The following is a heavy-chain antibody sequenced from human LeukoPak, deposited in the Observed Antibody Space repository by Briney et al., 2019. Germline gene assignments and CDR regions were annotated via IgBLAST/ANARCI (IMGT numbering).Heavy chain of an antibody. CDR3: ARGDSSGYVCDY. CDR2: ISSSSSYI. D-gene: IGHD3-22*01. V-gene: IGHV3-21*06. CDR1: GFTLSSYS. Sequence: GGSLRLSCAASGFTLSSYSMNWVRQAPGKGLEWVSSISSSSSYIYYADSVKGRFTISRDYAKNSLYVQMDSLRAEDTAVYYCARGDSSGYVCDYWGQGTLVTVSS. J-gene: IGHJ4*02.